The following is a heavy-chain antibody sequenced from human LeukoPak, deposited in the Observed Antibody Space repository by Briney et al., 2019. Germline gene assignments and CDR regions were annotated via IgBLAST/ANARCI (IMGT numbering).Heavy chain of an antibody. CDR1: GFTFDDYA. V-gene: IGHV3-43D*03. CDR3: AKDINSSGYKSPFFDY. Sequence: GGSLRLSCAASGFTFDDYAMHWVRQAPGKGLEWVSLISWDGGTTYYADSVKGRFTISRVNSKNSLFLQMSSLRAEDTALYYCAKDINSSGYKSPFFDYWGQGTLVTVSS. CDR2: ISWDGGTT. D-gene: IGHD3-22*01. J-gene: IGHJ4*02.